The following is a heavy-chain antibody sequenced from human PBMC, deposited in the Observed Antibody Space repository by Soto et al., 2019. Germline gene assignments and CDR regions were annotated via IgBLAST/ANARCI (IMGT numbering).Heavy chain of an antibody. V-gene: IGHV3-23*01. CDR1: GFTFSNYA. CDR3: AKKAVVVAATGRYFDY. Sequence: GGSLRLSCAASGFTFSNYAMSWVRQAPGKGLEWVSAISGSDGSTYYADSVKGRFTISRDNSKNTLYLQMNSLRAEDTAVYYCAKKAVVVAATGRYFDYWGQGTLVTVSS. CDR2: ISGSDGST. D-gene: IGHD2-15*01. J-gene: IGHJ4*02.